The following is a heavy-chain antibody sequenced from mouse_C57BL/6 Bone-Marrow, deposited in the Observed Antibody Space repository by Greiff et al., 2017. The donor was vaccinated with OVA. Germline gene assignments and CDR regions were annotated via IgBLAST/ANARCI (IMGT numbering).Heavy chain of an antibody. CDR1: GYTFTDYN. D-gene: IGHD1-1*01. V-gene: IGHV1-18*01. CDR2: INPNNGGT. CDR3: ARLDYYGSSRWYFDV. J-gene: IGHJ1*03. Sequence: EVQLQQSGPELVKPGASVKIPCTASGYTFTDYNMDWVQQSHGKSLEWIGDINPNNGGTIYNQKFKGKATLTVDKSSSTAYMELHILTSEDTAVYYGARLDYYGSSRWYFDVWGRGTTVTVSS.